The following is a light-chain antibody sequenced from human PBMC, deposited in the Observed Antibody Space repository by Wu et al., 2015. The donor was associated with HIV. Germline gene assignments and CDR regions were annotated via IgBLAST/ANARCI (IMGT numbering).Light chain of an antibody. J-gene: IGKJ1*01. Sequence: DIQMTQSPSTLSASVGDRVIITCRASQSISNWLAWYQQKPGQAPKLLIYKASTLETGVPTRFSGSGSGTEFTLTITSLQPDDFATYYCQQYESYPGFGRGTKV. CDR2: KAS. CDR3: QQYESYPG. CDR1: QSISNW. V-gene: IGKV1-5*03.